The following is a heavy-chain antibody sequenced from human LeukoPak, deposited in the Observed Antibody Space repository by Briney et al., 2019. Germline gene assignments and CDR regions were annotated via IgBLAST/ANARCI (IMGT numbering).Heavy chain of an antibody. V-gene: IGHV4-31*03. CDR2: IYYSGST. D-gene: IGHD5-18*01. J-gene: IGHJ4*02. Sequence: SETLSLTCTVSGGSISSGTYYWNWIRRHPGKGLEYIGYIYYSGSTNYNPSLKSRVTISIDTSKNQFSLKLSSVTAADTAVYYCARAQPRGYSYGFAYWGQGTLVTVSS. CDR1: GGSISSGTYY. CDR3: ARAQPRGYSYGFAY.